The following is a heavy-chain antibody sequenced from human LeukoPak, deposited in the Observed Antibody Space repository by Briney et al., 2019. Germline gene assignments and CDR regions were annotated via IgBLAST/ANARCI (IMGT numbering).Heavy chain of an antibody. J-gene: IGHJ5*02. V-gene: IGHV4-31*03. D-gene: IGHD3-16*01. Sequence: SETLSLTCTVSGGSISSGGYYWSWIRQHPGKGLEWFGYIYYSGSTYYNPSLKSRVTISVDTSKNQFSLKLSSVTAADTAVYYCARDGLHWFDPWGQGTLVTVSS. CDR3: ARDGLHWFDP. CDR2: IYYSGST. CDR1: GGSISSGGYY.